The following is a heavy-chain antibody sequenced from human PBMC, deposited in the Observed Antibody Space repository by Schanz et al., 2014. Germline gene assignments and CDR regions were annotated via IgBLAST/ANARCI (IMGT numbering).Heavy chain of an antibody. Sequence: QVYLVQSGGGVVQPGRSLRLSCAASGFIFSTFGMQWVRQAPGKGLEWVAVIWYDGNKKYYADSVEGRFTVSRDNSKNTVDLQMDSLRADDTAVYYCARYNSGHSDYWGQGTLVTVSS. CDR1: GFIFSTFG. J-gene: IGHJ4*02. D-gene: IGHD6-19*01. CDR3: ARYNSGHSDY. V-gene: IGHV3-33*01. CDR2: IWYDGNKK.